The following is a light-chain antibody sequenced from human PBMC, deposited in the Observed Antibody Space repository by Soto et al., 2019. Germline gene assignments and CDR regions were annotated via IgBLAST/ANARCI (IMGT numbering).Light chain of an antibody. CDR1: SSDVGGYNY. J-gene: IGLJ1*01. V-gene: IGLV2-8*01. CDR3: SSYAGSNNFEV. Sequence: QSVLTQPPSASGSPGQSVTISCTGTSSDVGGYNYVSWYQQHPGKAPKLMIYEVSKRPSGVPDRFSGSKSGNTASLTVSGLQAEEEADYYCSSYAGSNNFEVFGTRTEVTVL. CDR2: EVS.